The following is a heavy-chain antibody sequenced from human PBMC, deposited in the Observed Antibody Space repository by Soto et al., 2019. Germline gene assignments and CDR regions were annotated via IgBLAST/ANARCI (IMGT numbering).Heavy chain of an antibody. V-gene: IGHV3-23*01. Sequence: GGSLRLSCAASGFTFSSYAMSWVRQAPGRGLEWVSGISDSGGSTYYADSVKGRFTISRDNSKNTLYLQMNSLRAEDTAVYYCAKGTYYYGSAPYYFDYWGQGTLVTVSS. J-gene: IGHJ4*02. D-gene: IGHD3-10*01. CDR3: AKGTYYYGSAPYYFDY. CDR1: GFTFSSYA. CDR2: ISDSGGST.